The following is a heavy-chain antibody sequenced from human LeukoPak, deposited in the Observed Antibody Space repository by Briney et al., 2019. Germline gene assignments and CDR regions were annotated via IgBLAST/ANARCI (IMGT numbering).Heavy chain of an antibody. D-gene: IGHD3-22*01. CDR1: VGTFSSYA. Sequence: ASVKVSCKASVGTFSSYAISWVRQAPGQGREWMGRIFPIFGAAHYAQKFQGRVTLITDESTSTADMELSSLRSEDRAVYYCARESGRSRDSSGRTPVDYWGQGTLVTVSS. J-gene: IGHJ4*02. V-gene: IGHV1-69*05. CDR2: IFPIFGAA. CDR3: ARESGRSRDSSGRTPVDY.